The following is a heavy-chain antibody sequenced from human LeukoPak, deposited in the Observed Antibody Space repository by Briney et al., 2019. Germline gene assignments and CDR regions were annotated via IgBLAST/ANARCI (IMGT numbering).Heavy chain of an antibody. Sequence: GGSLRLSCSASGFTFTTYTMHWVRQAPGKGLEGVSTISTTGVSTYYADSVKGRFTISRDNSKNTLYLKRSSLRVEDTAVDYCVKVLIGSYSFEYWGQGTLVTVSS. V-gene: IGHV3-64D*06. J-gene: IGHJ4*02. D-gene: IGHD1-26*01. CDR1: GFTFTTYT. CDR3: VKVLIGSYSFEY. CDR2: ISTTGVST.